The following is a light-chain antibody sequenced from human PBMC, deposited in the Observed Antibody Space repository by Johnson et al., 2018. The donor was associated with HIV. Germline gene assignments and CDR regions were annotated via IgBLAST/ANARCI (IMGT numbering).Light chain of an antibody. CDR2: ENN. Sequence: QSVLTQPPSVSAAPGQKVTISCSGSSSNIGNNYVSWYQQLPGRAPKLLIYENNKRPSGIPDRFSGSKSGTSATLGITGLQTGDEADYYCGTWDSSLSAYVFGTGTKVTAL. J-gene: IGLJ1*01. CDR3: GTWDSSLSAYV. V-gene: IGLV1-51*01. CDR1: SSNIGNNY.